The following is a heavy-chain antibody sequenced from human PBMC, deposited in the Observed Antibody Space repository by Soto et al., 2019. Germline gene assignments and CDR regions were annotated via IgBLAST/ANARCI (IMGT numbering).Heavy chain of an antibody. CDR1: GFTFSDHY. CDR2: TRNKANSYTT. V-gene: IGHV3-72*01. Sequence: GGSLRLSCAASGFTFSDHYMDWVRQAPGKGLEWVGRTRNKANSYTTEYAASVKGRFTISRDDSKNSLYLQMNSLKTEDTAVYYCARQVYCSGGSCYSRPYDAFDIWGQGTMVTVSS. CDR3: ARQVYCSGGSCYSRPYDAFDI. D-gene: IGHD2-15*01. J-gene: IGHJ3*02.